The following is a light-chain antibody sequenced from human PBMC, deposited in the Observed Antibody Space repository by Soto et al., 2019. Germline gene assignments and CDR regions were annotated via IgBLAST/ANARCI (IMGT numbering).Light chain of an antibody. CDR2: END. Sequence: QSVLTQPPSVSAAPGQTVTISCSGSSSNIGNNFVSWYQQLPRTAPKLLIYENDKRPSGIADRFSGSKSGTSATLGITGLQTGDEADYYCGTWDSSLSVWVFGGGTKLTVL. V-gene: IGLV1-51*02. CDR3: GTWDSSLSVWV. J-gene: IGLJ3*02. CDR1: SSNIGNNF.